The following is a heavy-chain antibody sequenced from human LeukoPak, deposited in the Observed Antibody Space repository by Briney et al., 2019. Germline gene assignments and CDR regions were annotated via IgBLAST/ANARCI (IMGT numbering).Heavy chain of an antibody. Sequence: GGSLRLYCAASGFSFSSYSMNWVRQAPGKGLEWVSSISSSSSYIYYADSVKGRFTISRDNAKNSLYLQMNSLRAEDTAVYYCARESHIVVVTADDYWGQGTLVTVSS. D-gene: IGHD2-21*02. CDR1: GFSFSSYS. CDR3: ARESHIVVVTADDY. J-gene: IGHJ4*02. CDR2: ISSSSSYI. V-gene: IGHV3-21*01.